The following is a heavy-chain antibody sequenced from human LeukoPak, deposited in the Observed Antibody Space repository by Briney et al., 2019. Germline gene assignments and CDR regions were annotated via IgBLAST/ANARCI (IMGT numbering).Heavy chain of an antibody. Sequence: ASVKVSCKVSGYTLTELSMHWVRQAPGKGLEWMGGFDPEDGETIYAQKFQDRVTMTEDTSTDTAYMELSSLRSEDTAVYYCATSYRGVIDPFDYWGREPWSPSPQ. CDR3: ATSYRGVIDPFDY. D-gene: IGHD3-16*02. J-gene: IGHJ4*02. CDR1: GYTLTELS. V-gene: IGHV1-24*01. CDR2: FDPEDGET.